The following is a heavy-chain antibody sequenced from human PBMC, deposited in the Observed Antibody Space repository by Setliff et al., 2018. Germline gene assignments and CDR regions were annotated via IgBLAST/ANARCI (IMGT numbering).Heavy chain of an antibody. CDR1: GGSISSSTYY. CDR3: ARHYGDSYSYYYIDV. D-gene: IGHD4-17*01. V-gene: IGHV4-39*01. J-gene: IGHJ6*03. CDR2: IYYSGST. Sequence: SETLSLTCTVSGGSISSSTYYWGWIRQPPGKGLEWTATIYYSGSTYYNPSLKSRVTISVDTSENQFSVKLSSVTAADTAVYYCARHYGDSYSYYYIDVWGNGTTVTVSS.